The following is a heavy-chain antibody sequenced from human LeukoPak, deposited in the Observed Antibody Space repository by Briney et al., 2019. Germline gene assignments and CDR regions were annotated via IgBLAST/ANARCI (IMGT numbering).Heavy chain of an antibody. J-gene: IGHJ5*02. CDR3: AREARSGYEGFWSDP. D-gene: IGHD5-12*01. Sequence: SETLSLTCTVSNGSISSDTYFWSWIRQPAGKGLEWIGRIYSTGTTYYKPSLKSRVTMSVDTSHNQFFLKLNSVTAADTAVYYCAREARSGYEGFWSDPWGQGTVVTVSS. V-gene: IGHV4-61*02. CDR2: IYSTGTT. CDR1: NGSISSDTYF.